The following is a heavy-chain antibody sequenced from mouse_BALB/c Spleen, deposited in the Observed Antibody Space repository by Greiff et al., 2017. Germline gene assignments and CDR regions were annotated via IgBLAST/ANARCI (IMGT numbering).Heavy chain of an antibody. CDR1: GYSITSGYY. V-gene: IGHV3-6*02. Sequence: ESGPGLVKPSQSLSLTCSVTGYSITSGYYWNWIRQFPGNKLEWMGYISYDGSNNYNPSLKNRISITRDTSKNQFFLKLNSVTTEDTATYYCASYYYGSSYLDYWGQGTSVTVSS. CDR3: ASYYYGSSYLDY. CDR2: ISYDGSN. D-gene: IGHD1-1*01. J-gene: IGHJ4*01.